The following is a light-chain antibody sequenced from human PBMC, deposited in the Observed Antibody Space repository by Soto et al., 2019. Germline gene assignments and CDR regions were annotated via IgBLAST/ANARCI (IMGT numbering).Light chain of an antibody. CDR3: AAWDDTLSGPSVV. J-gene: IGLJ2*01. V-gene: IGLV1-47*01. Sequence: QSVLTQPPSASGTPGQRVTISCSGSSSNIGSNYVYWYQQLPGTAPKLLIYTNNQRPSGVPGRFSGSKSGTSASLAISGLRSEDEADYYCAAWDDTLSGPSVVFGGGTKVTVL. CDR2: TNN. CDR1: SSNIGSNY.